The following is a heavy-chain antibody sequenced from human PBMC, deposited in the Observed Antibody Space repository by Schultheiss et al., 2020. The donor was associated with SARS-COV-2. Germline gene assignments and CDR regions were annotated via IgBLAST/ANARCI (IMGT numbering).Heavy chain of an antibody. Sequence: SETLSLTCSVSGGSISSNYWSWIRQPPGKGLEWIGEINHSGSTNYNPSLKSRVTISVDTSKNQFSLKLSSVTAADTAVYYCARNIVVVSSGGDYYYYYYMDVWGKGTTVTVSS. D-gene: IGHD2-2*01. J-gene: IGHJ6*03. CDR1: GGSISSNY. V-gene: IGHV4-34*01. CDR2: INHSGST. CDR3: ARNIVVVSSGGDYYYYYYMDV.